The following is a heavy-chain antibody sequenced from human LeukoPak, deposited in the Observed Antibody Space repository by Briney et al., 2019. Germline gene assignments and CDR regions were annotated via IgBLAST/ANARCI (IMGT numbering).Heavy chain of an antibody. V-gene: IGHV3-30-3*01. CDR3: ARVSMVRGPNANFDY. CDR1: GFTFSSYA. D-gene: IGHD3-10*01. Sequence: GGSLRLSCAASGFTFSSYAMHWVRQAPGKGLEWVAVISYDGSNKYYADSVKGRFTISRDNAKNSLYLQMNSLRAEDTAVYYCARVSMVRGPNANFDYWGQGTLVTVSS. J-gene: IGHJ4*02. CDR2: ISYDGSNK.